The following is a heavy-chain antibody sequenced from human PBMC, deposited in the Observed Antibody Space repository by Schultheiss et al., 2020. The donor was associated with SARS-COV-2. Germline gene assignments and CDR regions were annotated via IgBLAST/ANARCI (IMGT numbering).Heavy chain of an antibody. Sequence: SETLSLTCTVSGGSISSYYWSWIRQPPGKGLEWIGSIYYSGSTDYNPSLKSRVTISADTSKNQFSLKLSSVTAADTAVYYCARWGYAAFDYWGQGTLVTVSS. CDR2: IYYSGST. CDR1: GGSISSYY. D-gene: IGHD2-8*01. J-gene: IGHJ4*02. V-gene: IGHV4-59*08. CDR3: ARWGYAAFDY.